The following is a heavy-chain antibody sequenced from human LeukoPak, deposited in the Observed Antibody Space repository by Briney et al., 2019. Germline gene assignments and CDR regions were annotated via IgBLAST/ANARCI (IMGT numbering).Heavy chain of an antibody. Sequence: GGSLRLSCAASGFTFSDFYMSWIRQAPGKGLEWVSYISSSGSTIYYADSVKGRFTTSRDNAKNSLYLQMDSLRAEDTAVYYCARRGTIFGVASFDYWGQGTLVTVSS. CDR2: ISSSGSTI. J-gene: IGHJ4*02. D-gene: IGHD3-3*01. CDR3: ARRGTIFGVASFDY. V-gene: IGHV3-11*04. CDR1: GFTFSDFY.